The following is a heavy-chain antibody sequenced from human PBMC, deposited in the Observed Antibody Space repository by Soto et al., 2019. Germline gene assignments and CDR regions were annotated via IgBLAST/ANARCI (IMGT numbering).Heavy chain of an antibody. J-gene: IGHJ4*02. CDR1: GFTFRSYA. Sequence: GALRLSCAASGFTFRSYAMHWVRQAPGKGLEWAAVISYDGSNKYYADSVKGRFTISRDNSKNTLYLQMNSLRAEDTAVYYCAREAEALDYWGQGTLVTVSS. V-gene: IGHV3-30-3*01. CDR2: ISYDGSNK. CDR3: AREAEALDY.